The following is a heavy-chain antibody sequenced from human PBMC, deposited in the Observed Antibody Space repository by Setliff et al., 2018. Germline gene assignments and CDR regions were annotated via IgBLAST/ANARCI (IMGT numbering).Heavy chain of an antibody. J-gene: IGHJ5*02. CDR3: ASGSERGAYNWFDP. D-gene: IGHD1-26*01. CDR1: GFTVISSY. Sequence: GGSLRLSCAASGFTVISSYMSWVRQAHGKGLAWVSIIYSGGYTNYADSVKGRFTISRDNSKNTLYLQMNSLSAEDTAVYYCASGSERGAYNWFDPWGQGTLVTGSS. CDR2: IYSGGYT. V-gene: IGHV3-53*01.